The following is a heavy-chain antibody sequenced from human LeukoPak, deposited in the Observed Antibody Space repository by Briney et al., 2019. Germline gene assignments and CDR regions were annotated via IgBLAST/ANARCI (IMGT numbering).Heavy chain of an antibody. Sequence: ASVKVSCKASGYTFTGYYMHWVRQAPGQGLEWMGWINPNSGGTNYAQKFQGRVTMTRDTSISTAYMELSRLRSDDTAVYYCARLYYYDSSGYYFPFDYWGQGTLVTVSP. V-gene: IGHV1-2*02. CDR3: ARLYYYDSSGYYFPFDY. J-gene: IGHJ4*02. CDR1: GYTFTGYY. CDR2: INPNSGGT. D-gene: IGHD3-22*01.